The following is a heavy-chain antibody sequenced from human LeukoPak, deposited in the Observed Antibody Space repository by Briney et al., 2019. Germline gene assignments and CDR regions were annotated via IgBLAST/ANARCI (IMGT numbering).Heavy chain of an antibody. CDR1: GYRFSTNW. D-gene: IGHD4-17*01. CDR3: AKHLTVTTDRALDY. J-gene: IGHJ4*02. V-gene: IGHV5-51*01. CDR2: IYPGDSDT. Sequence: GESLKISCKASGYRFSTNWIGWVRQMPGKGLDWMGIIYPGDSDTRYSPSFEGQVTITADKSSSTAYLQWSSLKASDTAMYYCAKHLTVTTDRALDYWGQGTLVTVSS.